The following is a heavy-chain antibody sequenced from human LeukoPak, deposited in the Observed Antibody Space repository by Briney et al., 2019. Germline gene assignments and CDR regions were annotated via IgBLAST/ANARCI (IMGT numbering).Heavy chain of an antibody. Sequence: SGTLSLTCAVSGGSISSSNWWGWVRQPPGKGLEWIGEIYHSGSTNYNPSLKSRVTISVDKSKNQFSLKLSSVTAADTAVYYCARDKVISGWTYYFDYWGQGTLVTVSS. CDR3: ARDKVISGWTYYFDY. J-gene: IGHJ4*02. CDR2: IYHSGST. D-gene: IGHD6-19*01. V-gene: IGHV4-4*02. CDR1: GGSISSSNW.